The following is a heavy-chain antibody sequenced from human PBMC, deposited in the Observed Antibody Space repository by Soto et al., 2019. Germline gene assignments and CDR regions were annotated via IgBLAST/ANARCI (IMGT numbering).Heavy chain of an antibody. V-gene: IGHV1-2*02. CDR3: ASSPDPYYYGMDV. CDR1: GYTFTGYY. Sequence: ASVKVSCKASGYTFTGYYMHWVRQAPGQGIEWMGWINPNSGGTNYAQKFQGRVTMTRDTSISTAYMELSRLRSDDTAVYYCASSPDPYYYGMDVWGQGTTVTVS. J-gene: IGHJ6*02. CDR2: INPNSGGT.